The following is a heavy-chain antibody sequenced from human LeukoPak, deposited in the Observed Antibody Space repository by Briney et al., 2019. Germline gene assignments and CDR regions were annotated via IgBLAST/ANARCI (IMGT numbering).Heavy chain of an antibody. CDR1: GDTFTVSY. Sequence: ASVKVSCKASGDTFTVSYMHWVRQAPGQGLQWMGWVNPHGGGTHYAQTFQGRVTMTRDTSIATAYIDLSRLRSDDTAVYYCATVAAGTGHFDLWGRGTLVTVSS. CDR3: ATVAAGTGHFDL. D-gene: IGHD6-13*01. V-gene: IGHV1-2*02. CDR2: VNPHGGGT. J-gene: IGHJ2*01.